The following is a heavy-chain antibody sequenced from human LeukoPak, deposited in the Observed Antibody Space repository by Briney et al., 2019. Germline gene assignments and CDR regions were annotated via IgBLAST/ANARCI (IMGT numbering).Heavy chain of an antibody. J-gene: IGHJ4*02. CDR3: GXSRYDSGGXXGIIGY. CDR1: GFTFSLYG. V-gene: IGHV3-21*01. CDR2: ITSTSSFI. D-gene: IGHD3-22*01. Sequence: SXXXXCXASGFTFSLYGMNWVRQAPGKGLEWVSSITSTSSFIYYADSVKGRFTISRDNAKNSLYLQMNSLRAEDTALYYXGXSRYDSGGXXGIIGYWGQGTLVTVSS.